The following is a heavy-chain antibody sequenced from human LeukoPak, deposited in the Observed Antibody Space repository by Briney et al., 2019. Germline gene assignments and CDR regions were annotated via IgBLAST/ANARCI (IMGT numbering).Heavy chain of an antibody. CDR3: AREAAVPNTVFDY. D-gene: IGHD4-17*01. V-gene: IGHV3-74*01. CDR2: IQSDGSST. J-gene: IGHJ4*02. Sequence: GGSLRLSCAASGFTLGDYWMHWVRHAPGKGLVWVSRIQSDGSSTTYADSVKGRFTISRDNAKNTLYLQMNSLRAEDTAVYYCAREAAVPNTVFDYWGQGSLVTVSS. CDR1: GFTLGDYW.